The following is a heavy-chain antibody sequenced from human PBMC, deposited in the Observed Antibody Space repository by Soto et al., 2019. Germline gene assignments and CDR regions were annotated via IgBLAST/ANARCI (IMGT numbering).Heavy chain of an antibody. Sequence: SVKVSCKASGGTFSSYAISWVRQAPGQGLEWMGGIIPIFGTANYAQKFQGRVTITADESTSTAYMELSSLRSEDTAEYYCERDRYYDSSGSVWFDPWGQGTLVTVSS. D-gene: IGHD3-22*01. J-gene: IGHJ5*02. CDR3: ERDRYYDSSGSVWFDP. CDR1: GGTFSSYA. V-gene: IGHV1-69*13. CDR2: IIPIFGTA.